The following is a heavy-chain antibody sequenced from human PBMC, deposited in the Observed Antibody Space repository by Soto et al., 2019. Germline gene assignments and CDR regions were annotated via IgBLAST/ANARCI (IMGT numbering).Heavy chain of an antibody. CDR1: GFTFSSYA. J-gene: IGHJ6*02. CDR2: ISGSGGST. V-gene: IGHV3-23*01. CDR3: AKGSSSGCYDYYYGMDV. Sequence: EVQLLESGGGLVQPGGSLRLSCAASGFTFSSYAMSWVRQAPGKGLEWVSAISGSGGSTYYADSVKGRFTISRDNSKNTLYLQMNSLRAEDTAVYYCAKGSSSGCYDYYYGMDVWGQGTTVTVSS. D-gene: IGHD6-19*01.